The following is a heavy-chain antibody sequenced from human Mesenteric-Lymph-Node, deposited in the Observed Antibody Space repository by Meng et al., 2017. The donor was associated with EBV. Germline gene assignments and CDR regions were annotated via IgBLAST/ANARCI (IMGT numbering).Heavy chain of an antibody. CDR2: ISHTEST. V-gene: IGHV4-4*02. CDR3: AASSGWWRLDY. CDR1: SPSVSSGHW. J-gene: IGHJ4*02. Sequence: QVQLRESVPSPVKPSGPLCLTLAVSSPSVSSGHWWSWVRQPPGKGLEWIGEISHTESTNYNPSLKSRVTISLDKSENQFSLRLTSVTAADTAMYYCAASSGWWRLDYWGQGILVTVSS. D-gene: IGHD6-19*01.